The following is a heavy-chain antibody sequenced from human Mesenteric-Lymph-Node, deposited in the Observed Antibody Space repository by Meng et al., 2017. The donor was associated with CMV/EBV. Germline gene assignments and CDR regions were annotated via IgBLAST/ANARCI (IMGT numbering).Heavy chain of an antibody. Sequence: GGSLRLSCAASGFTFSNYGLHWVRQAPGKGLEWVSFIQYDGISKYYADSVKGRFTISRDNSKNSLFLQVNSLRTDDTALYYCAKGVNWNRPPFDYWGQGTLVTVSS. CDR2: IQYDGISK. V-gene: IGHV3-30*02. J-gene: IGHJ4*02. CDR1: GFTFSNYG. D-gene: IGHD1-20*01. CDR3: AKGVNWNRPPFDY.